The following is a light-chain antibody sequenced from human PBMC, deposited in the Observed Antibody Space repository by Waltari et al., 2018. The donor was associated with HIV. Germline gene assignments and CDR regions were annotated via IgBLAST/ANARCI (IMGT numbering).Light chain of an antibody. CDR1: QGICSD. V-gene: IGKV1-27*01. Sequence: DVQWIQSPSSLSASVGGRVAITCRASQGICSDLAWYQQKPGKVPKLLIYAASTLQSGVPSRFSGSGSGTDFTLTITNLQTEDFSFYYCQRYDRAPYTFGPGTRLELK. CDR3: QRYDRAPYT. CDR2: AAS. J-gene: IGKJ2*01.